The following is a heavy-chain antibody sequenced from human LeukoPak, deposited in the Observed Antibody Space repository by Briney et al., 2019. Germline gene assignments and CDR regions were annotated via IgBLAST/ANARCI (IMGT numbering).Heavy chain of an antibody. D-gene: IGHD1-26*01. CDR3: AKCPPVGATPDYYYYHMDV. V-gene: IGHV3-30*02. Sequence: GGSLRLSCAASGFTFSSYGMHWVRQAPGKGLEWVAFIRYDGSNKYYADSVKGRFTISRDNSKNTLYLQMNSLRAEDTAVYYCAKCPPVGATPDYYYYHMDVWGKGTTVTVSS. J-gene: IGHJ6*03. CDR2: IRYDGSNK. CDR1: GFTFSSYG.